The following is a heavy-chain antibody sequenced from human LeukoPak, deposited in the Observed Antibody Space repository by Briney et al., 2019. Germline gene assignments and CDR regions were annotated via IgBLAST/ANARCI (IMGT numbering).Heavy chain of an antibody. J-gene: IGHJ6*03. D-gene: IGHD3-9*01. Sequence: PSETLSLTCTVSGGSISSYYWSWIRQPPGKGLEWIGYIYYSGSTNYNPSLKSRVTISVDTSKNQFSLKLSSVTAADTAVYYCARVGSYDILTGRYYYYMDVWGKGTTVTVSS. CDR2: IYYSGST. V-gene: IGHV4-59*01. CDR3: ARVGSYDILTGRYYYYMDV. CDR1: GGSISSYY.